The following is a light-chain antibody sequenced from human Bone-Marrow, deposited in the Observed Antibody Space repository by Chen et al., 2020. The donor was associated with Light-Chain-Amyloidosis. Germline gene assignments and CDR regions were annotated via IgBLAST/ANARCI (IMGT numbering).Light chain of an antibody. CDR2: DAS. CDR3: MQRGYWPLT. J-gene: IGKJ4*01. V-gene: IGKV3-11*01. Sequence: EIVLTQSPATLSLSPGERATHSCRASQSVNSFLAWYQQQPGQAPRLLIYDASHRATGVPARFSGSGSGTDFTLTISSLEPEDFAVYYCMQRGYWPLTFGGGTKVEIK. CDR1: QSVNSF.